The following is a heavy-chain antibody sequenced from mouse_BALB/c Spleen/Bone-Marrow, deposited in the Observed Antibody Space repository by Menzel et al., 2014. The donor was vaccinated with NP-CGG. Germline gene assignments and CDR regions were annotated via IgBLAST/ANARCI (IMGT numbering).Heavy chain of an antibody. CDR3: ASNDNGSYGFAY. CDR2: IDPANGNT. J-gene: IGHJ3*01. V-gene: IGHV14-3*02. CDR1: GFNIKDTY. D-gene: IGHD1-1*02. Sequence: EVQLQESGAELVKPGASVKLSCTASGFNIKDTYMHWVKQRPEQGLEWIGRIDPANGNTKYDPKFQGKATITADTSSNTAYLQLSSLTSEDTAVYYCASNDNGSYGFAYWGQGTLVTVSA.